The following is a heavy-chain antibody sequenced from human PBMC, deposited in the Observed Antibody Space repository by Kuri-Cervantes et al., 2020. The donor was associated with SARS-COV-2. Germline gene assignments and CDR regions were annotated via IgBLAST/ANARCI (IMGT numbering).Heavy chain of an antibody. CDR3: VKGSAASRPYYFDS. J-gene: IGHJ4*02. CDR1: GITFSSYA. D-gene: IGHD3-10*01. V-gene: IGHV3-23*01. Sequence: GGSLRLSCAASGITFSSYAMSWVRQAPGKGLEWVPAITDDGGSTSHADSVKGRFTISRNNSKTTLFLQMNSLRAEDTAVYHCVKGSAASRPYYFDSWGQGTLVTVSS. CDR2: ITDDGGST.